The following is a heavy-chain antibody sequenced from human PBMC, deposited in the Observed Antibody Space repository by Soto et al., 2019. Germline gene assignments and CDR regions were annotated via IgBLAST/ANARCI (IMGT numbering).Heavy chain of an antibody. D-gene: IGHD7-27*01. Sequence: SETLSLTCTVSGGSISSSVYCWSWIRQSPDKGLEWIGHIYDGGTTYSSPSLKGRVTISADTSETQFSLKLNSVSAADTAVYYCARVPSGDKVDYWGQG. V-gene: IGHV4-30-4*01. CDR3: ARVPSGDKVDY. CDR2: IYDGGTT. J-gene: IGHJ4*02. CDR1: GGSISSSVYC.